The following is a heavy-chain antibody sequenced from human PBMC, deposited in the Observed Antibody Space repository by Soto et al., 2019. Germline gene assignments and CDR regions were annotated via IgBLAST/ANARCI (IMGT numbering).Heavy chain of an antibody. V-gene: IGHV4-39*02. J-gene: IGHJ6*02. CDR2: IYYSENT. D-gene: IGHD3-10*01. Sequence: QLHLQKSGPGLVKPSETLSLTCTVSGVSISSSSYYWGWIRQPPGKGLEWIGSIYYSENTYYNPSLRSRVTISVDTSKNHFSLKLNSVTAADTAVYYCASGWDYFVSGSYPVGNYGMDVWGQGTTVIVSS. CDR1: GVSISSSSYY. CDR3: ASGWDYFVSGSYPVGNYGMDV.